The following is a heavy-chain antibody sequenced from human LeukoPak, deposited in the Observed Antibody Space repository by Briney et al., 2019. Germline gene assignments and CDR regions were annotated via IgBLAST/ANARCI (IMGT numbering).Heavy chain of an antibody. CDR1: GYTFTSYD. V-gene: IGHV1-8*01. D-gene: IGHD5-18*01. CDR3: ARSVDTAMDYYYYGMDV. CDR2: MNPNSCNT. J-gene: IGHJ6*02. Sequence: GSVKVSCKASGYTFTSYDINWVRQAPGHRREGMGWMNPNSCNTGYAQKFQGRVTMTRNTSISTAYMELSSLRSEDTAVYYCARSVDTAMDYYYYGMDVWGQGTTVTVSS.